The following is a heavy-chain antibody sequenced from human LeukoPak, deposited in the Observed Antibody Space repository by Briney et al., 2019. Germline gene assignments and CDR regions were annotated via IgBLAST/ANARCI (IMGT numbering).Heavy chain of an antibody. J-gene: IGHJ4*02. V-gene: IGHV3-20*04. CDR2: INWNGGST. Sequence: GGSLRLSCAASGFTFDDYGMSWVRQAPGKGLEWVSGINWNGGSTGYADSVKGRFTISRDNSKNSLYLQMNSLRTEDTALYYCAKEGDGYAYYFDYWGQGTLVTVSS. CDR3: AKEGDGYAYYFDY. D-gene: IGHD5-24*01. CDR1: GFTFDDYG.